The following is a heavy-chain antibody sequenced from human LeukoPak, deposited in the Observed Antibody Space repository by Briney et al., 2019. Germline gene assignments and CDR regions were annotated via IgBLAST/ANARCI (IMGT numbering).Heavy chain of an antibody. J-gene: IGHJ4*02. CDR1: GDSVSSNSAA. CDR2: TYYRSKWYN. Sequence: SQTLSLTCAISGDSVSSNSAAWNWIRQSPSRGLEWLGRTYYRSKWYNDYAVSVESRIRINPDTSKNQFSLRLSSVTAADTAVYCCARTTVTTWRYYFNYWGQGTLVTVSS. V-gene: IGHV6-1*01. D-gene: IGHD4-17*01. CDR3: ARTTVTTWRYYFNY.